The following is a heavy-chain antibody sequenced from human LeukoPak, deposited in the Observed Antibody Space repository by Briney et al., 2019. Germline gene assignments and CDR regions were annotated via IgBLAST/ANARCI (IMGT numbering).Heavy chain of an antibody. J-gene: IGHJ6*04. V-gene: IGHV3-48*03. CDR3: ARGGAAAGTGYYYYGMDV. CDR2: ISSSGSTI. D-gene: IGHD6-13*01. CDR1: GFTFSSYE. Sequence: GGSLRLSCAASGFTFSSYEMNWVRQAPGKGLEWVSYISSSGSTIYYADSVKGRFTTSRDNAKNSLYLQMNSLRAEDTAVYYCARGGAAAGTGYYYYGMDVWGKGTTVTVSS.